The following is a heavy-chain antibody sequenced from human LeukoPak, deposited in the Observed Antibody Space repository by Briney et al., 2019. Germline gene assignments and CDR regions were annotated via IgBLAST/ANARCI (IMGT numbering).Heavy chain of an antibody. V-gene: IGHV3-53*01. Sequence: GGSLRLSCAASGFTVGSNYMTWARRAPGKGLEWVSVIYSGGNTHYADSVKGRFTISRDSSKSTLYLQMNSLRTEDTAVYYCARDSTSSNHDYWGQGTLVTVSS. CDR2: IYSGGNT. CDR3: ARDSTSSNHDY. CDR1: GFTVGSNY. D-gene: IGHD1-14*01. J-gene: IGHJ4*02.